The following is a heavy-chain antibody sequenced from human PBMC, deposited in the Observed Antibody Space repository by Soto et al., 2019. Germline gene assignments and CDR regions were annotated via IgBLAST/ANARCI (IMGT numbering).Heavy chain of an antibody. V-gene: IGHV4-34*02. CDR1: DGSFSGYY. J-gene: IGHJ4*02. Sequence: QVQLQQWGAGLLKPSETLSLTCAVYDGSFSGYYWSWIRQPPGKGLEWIGEINHGGSTNYIPTLRSRVTISIDTSKNQFSLKLSSVTAADTAVYYCARNVGGYDFWNGYSYFDYWGPGTLVTVSS. D-gene: IGHD3-3*01. CDR3: ARNVGGYDFWNGYSYFDY. CDR2: INHGGST.